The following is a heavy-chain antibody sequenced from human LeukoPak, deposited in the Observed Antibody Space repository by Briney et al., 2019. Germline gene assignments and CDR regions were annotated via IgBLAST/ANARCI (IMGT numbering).Heavy chain of an antibody. Sequence: PSETLSLTCTVSGGSISSSSYYWAWIRQPPGKGLEWIGSIHYSGSTYYNPSLQSRVTISIDTSKNQFSLKLRFVTAADTAVYYCARGKEVITMLRGLKPGYYFDYWGQGTLVTVSS. CDR3: ARGKEVITMLRGLKPGYYFDY. CDR1: GGSISSSSYY. D-gene: IGHD3-10*01. CDR2: IHYSGST. V-gene: IGHV4-39*07. J-gene: IGHJ4*02.